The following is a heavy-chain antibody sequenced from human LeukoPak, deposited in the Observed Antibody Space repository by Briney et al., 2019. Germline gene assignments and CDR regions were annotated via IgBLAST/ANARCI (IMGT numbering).Heavy chain of an antibody. D-gene: IGHD2-15*01. CDR3: AKNLYCGGGSCYPSALGMDV. CDR2: ISGSGNRT. CDR1: GFTFSSYA. Sequence: GGSLRLSCAASGFTFSSYAMSWVRQAPGKGLEWVSSISGSGNRTYYAGSVKGRFTISRDNSKNTLFLQMNSLRAEDTAVYYCAKNLYCGGGSCYPSALGMDVWGQGTTVTVSS. J-gene: IGHJ6*02. V-gene: IGHV3-23*01.